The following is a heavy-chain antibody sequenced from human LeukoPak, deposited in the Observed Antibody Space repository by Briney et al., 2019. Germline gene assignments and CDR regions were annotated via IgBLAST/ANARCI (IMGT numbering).Heavy chain of an antibody. J-gene: IGHJ4*02. D-gene: IGHD1-26*01. V-gene: IGHV4-34*01. Sequence: SETLSLTCAVFGGSFSNYYLHWIRQPPGKGLEWIAEIDHSGNTKYNPSLKNRLTLSVDTSKNQFSPNMSSVTATAVYYCVIFIMATTTTDYLGQGTLVTVSS. CDR3: VIFIMATTTTDY. CDR2: IDHSGNT. CDR1: GGSFSNYY.